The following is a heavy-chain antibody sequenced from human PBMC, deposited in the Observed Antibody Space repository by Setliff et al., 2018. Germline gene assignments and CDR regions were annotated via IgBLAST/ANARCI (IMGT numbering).Heavy chain of an antibody. Sequence: ASVKVSCKASGGTFSSYTINWVRQAPGQGLEWVGRIRSKTSGFATAYSASVKGRFTISRDDSMNTAYLQMDSLRTEDTAVYYCSRAVDGRTWFDPWGQGALVTVSS. CDR1: GGTFSSYT. CDR3: SRAVDGRTWFDP. CDR2: IRSKTSGFAT. D-gene: IGHD6-19*01. V-gene: IGHV3-73*01. J-gene: IGHJ5*02.